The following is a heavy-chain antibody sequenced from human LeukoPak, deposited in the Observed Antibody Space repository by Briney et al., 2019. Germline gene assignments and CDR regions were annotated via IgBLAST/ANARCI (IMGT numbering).Heavy chain of an antibody. CDR1: GGSMSSYY. J-gene: IGHJ4*02. V-gene: IGHV4-34*01. CDR2: INHSGST. D-gene: IGHD6-13*01. Sequence: SETLSLTCAVSGGSMSSYYWSWIRQPPGKGLEWIGEINHSGSTNYNPPLKSRVTISVDTSKNQFSLKLSSVTAADTAVYYCARGKRGYSSSWYDYWGQGTLVTVSS. CDR3: ARGKRGYSSSWYDY.